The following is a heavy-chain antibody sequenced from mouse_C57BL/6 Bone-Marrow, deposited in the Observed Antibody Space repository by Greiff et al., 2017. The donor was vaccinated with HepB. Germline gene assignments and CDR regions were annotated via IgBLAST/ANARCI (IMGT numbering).Heavy chain of an antibody. D-gene: IGHD1-1*01. CDR3: ARRDYGSSYLYYYAMDY. CDR2: IYPGSGST. Sequence: QVQLKQSGAELVKPGASVKMSCKASGYTFTSYWITWVKQRPGQGLEWIGDIYPGSGSTNYNEKFKSKATLTVDTSSSTAYMQLSSLTSEDSAVYYCARRDYGSSYLYYYAMDYWGQGTSVTVSS. V-gene: IGHV1-55*01. CDR1: GYTFTSYW. J-gene: IGHJ4*01.